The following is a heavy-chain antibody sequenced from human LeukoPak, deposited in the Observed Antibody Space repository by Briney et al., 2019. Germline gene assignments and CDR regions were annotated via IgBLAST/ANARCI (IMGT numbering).Heavy chain of an antibody. CDR1: GLIFSDAW. Sequence: GGSLRLSCAASGLIFSDAWMGWVRQAPGKGLEWVGRIKSNADGAATDYGAPVTGRFTISRDDSKNTLYLQMNSLKAEDTAVYYCAKDCQGCWFAMDVWGQGTTVTVSS. V-gene: IGHV3-15*07. CDR2: IKSNADGAAT. CDR3: AKDCQGCWFAMDV. J-gene: IGHJ6*02. D-gene: IGHD3-10*01.